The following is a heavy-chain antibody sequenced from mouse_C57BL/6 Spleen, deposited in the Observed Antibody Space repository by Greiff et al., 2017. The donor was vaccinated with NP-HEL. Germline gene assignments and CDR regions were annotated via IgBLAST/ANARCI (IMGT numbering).Heavy chain of an antibody. D-gene: IGHD1-1*01. CDR2: INPGSGGT. CDR3: AGNYYGSSPAWFAY. V-gene: IGHV1-54*01. CDR1: GYAFTNYL. J-gene: IGHJ3*01. Sequence: VQLQQSGAELVRPGTSVKVSCKASGYAFTNYLIEWVKQRPGQGLEWIGVINPGSGGTNYNEKFKGKATRTADKSSSTAYMQLSSLTSEDSAVYFCAGNYYGSSPAWFAYWGQGTLVTVSA.